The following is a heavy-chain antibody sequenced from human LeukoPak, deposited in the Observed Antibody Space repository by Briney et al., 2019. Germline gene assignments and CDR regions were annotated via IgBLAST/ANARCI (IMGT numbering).Heavy chain of an antibody. CDR1: GFTFSGYA. V-gene: IGHV3-53*01. Sequence: PGGSLRLSCAASGFTFSGYARHWVRQTPAKGLEWVSVIYSGGSTFYADSVKGRFTIFRDNSKNTVYLQMNNVKVEDTAVYFCARWTYPWGPGTLVTVSS. D-gene: IGHD3/OR15-3a*01. J-gene: IGHJ5*02. CDR2: IYSGGST. CDR3: ARWTYP.